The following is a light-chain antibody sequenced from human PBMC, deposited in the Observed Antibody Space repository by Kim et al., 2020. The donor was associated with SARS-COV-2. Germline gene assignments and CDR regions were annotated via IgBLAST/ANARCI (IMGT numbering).Light chain of an antibody. Sequence: PGERATLSCRASQSVRSSFLAWYQQKPGQAPRLLIYGASSRATGIPDRFSGSGSGTDFTLTITRLEPEDFAVYYCQQYGGSPPFTFGQGTKLEI. J-gene: IGKJ2*01. CDR2: GAS. V-gene: IGKV3-20*01. CDR1: QSVRSSF. CDR3: QQYGGSPPFT.